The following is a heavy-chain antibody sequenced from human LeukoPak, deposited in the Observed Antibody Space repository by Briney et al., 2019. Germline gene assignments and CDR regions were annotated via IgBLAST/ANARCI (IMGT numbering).Heavy chain of an antibody. D-gene: IGHD3-3*01. J-gene: IGHJ4*02. CDR1: GYSFNTYA. Sequence: ASVKVSCKASGYSFNTYAMNWVRLAPGQGLEWMGWINTNTGDPEYAQDFTGRFVFSLDTSDTTTYPQISSLEAEDTAVYYCTRLAMSGFVFDYWGQGTLVTVSS. CDR3: TRLAMSGFVFDY. V-gene: IGHV7-4-1*02. CDR2: INTNTGDP.